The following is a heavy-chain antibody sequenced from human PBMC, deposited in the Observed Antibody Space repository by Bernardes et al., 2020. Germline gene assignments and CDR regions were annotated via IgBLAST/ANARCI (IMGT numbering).Heavy chain of an antibody. V-gene: IGHV3-21*01. Sequence: GGSPRLSCAASGFTFSSYSTNWVRQAPGKGLEWVSSISSISRYIYYADSVKGRFTISRDNAKNSLYLQMNSLRAEDTAVYYCTIAADSSGNRNWGQGTLVTVSS. D-gene: IGHD6-13*01. CDR2: ISSISRYI. CDR1: GFTFSSYS. J-gene: IGHJ4*02. CDR3: TIAADSSGNRN.